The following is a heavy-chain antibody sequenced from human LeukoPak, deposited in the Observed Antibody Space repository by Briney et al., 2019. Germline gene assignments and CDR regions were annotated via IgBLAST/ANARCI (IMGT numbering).Heavy chain of an antibody. CDR2: ISGSGGST. Sequence: GGSLRLSCAASGFTFSSYAMSWVRQAPGKGLEWVSAISGSGGSTYYADSVKGRFTISRDNSKNTLYLQMNSLRAEDTAVYYCARTASSCSGGSCSYDYWGQGTLVTVSS. CDR1: GFTFSSYA. CDR3: ARTASSCSGGSCSYDY. V-gene: IGHV3-23*01. D-gene: IGHD2-15*01. J-gene: IGHJ4*02.